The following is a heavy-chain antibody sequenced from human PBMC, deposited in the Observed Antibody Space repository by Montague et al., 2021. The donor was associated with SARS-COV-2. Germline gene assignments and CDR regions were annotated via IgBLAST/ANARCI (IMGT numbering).Heavy chain of an antibody. CDR3: AHRPLLALKGQFDY. V-gene: IGHV2-5*02. CDR1: GFSLSASGVG. J-gene: IGHJ4*02. D-gene: IGHD3-3*02. CDR2: IYWXXXK. Sequence: PALVKPTQTLTLTCTFSGFSLSASGVGVGWIRQPPGKALEWLALIYWXXXKRYSPSLKSRLTITKDTSKSQVVLTMTNMDPVDTATYYCAHRPLLALKGQFDYWGQGTLVTVSS.